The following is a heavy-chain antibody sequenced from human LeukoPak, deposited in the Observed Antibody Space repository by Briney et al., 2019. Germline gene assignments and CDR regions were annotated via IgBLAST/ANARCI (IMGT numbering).Heavy chain of an antibody. CDR3: EKSNTAAGTYGVY. CDR2: ISGSGGST. D-gene: IGHD6-13*01. V-gene: IGHV3-23*01. CDR1: GFTFSSYA. Sequence: GGSLRLSCAASGFTFSSYAMSWVRQAPGKGLEWVSAISGSGGSTYYADSVKGRFTISRDNSKNTLYLQMNSLRAEDTATYYCEKSNTAAGTYGVYWGQGTPVTVSS. J-gene: IGHJ4*02.